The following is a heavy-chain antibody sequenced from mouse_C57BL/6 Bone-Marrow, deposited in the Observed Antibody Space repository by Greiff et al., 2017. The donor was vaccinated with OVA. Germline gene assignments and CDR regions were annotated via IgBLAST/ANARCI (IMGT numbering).Heavy chain of an antibody. CDR1: GFTFSSYG. Sequence: VQLVESGGDLVKPGGSLKLSCAASGFTFSSYGMSWVRQTPDKRLEWVATISSGGSYTYYPDSVKGRFTISRDNAKNTLYLQMSSLKSEDTAMYYCARLTTVVAPYWGQGTTLTVSS. V-gene: IGHV5-6*01. D-gene: IGHD1-1*01. CDR2: ISSGGSYT. J-gene: IGHJ2*01. CDR3: ARLTTVVAPY.